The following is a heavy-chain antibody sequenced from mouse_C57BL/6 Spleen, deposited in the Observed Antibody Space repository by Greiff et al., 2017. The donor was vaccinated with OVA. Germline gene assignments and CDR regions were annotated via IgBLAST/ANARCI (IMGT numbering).Heavy chain of an antibody. CDR2: IWRGGST. CDR1: GFSLTSYG. D-gene: IGHD2-1*01. Sequence: VKLMESGPGLVQPSQSLSITCTVSGFSLTSYGVHWVRQSPGKGLEWLGVIWRGGSTDYNAAFMSRLSITKDNSKSQVFFKMNSLQADDAAIYYCGYGNCEYFDVWGTGTTVTVSA. V-gene: IGHV2-5*01. J-gene: IGHJ1*03. CDR3: GYGNCEYFDV.